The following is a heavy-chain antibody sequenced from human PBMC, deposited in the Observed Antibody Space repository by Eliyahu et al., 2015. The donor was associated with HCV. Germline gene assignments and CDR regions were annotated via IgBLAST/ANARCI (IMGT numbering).Heavy chain of an antibody. Sequence: QVQLVESGGGLVKPGGSLRLSCAASGFAFGAXYMXWIRQAPGKGLEWVSYISTSGSTIYYADSVKGRFTISRDNAKNSLYLQMNSLRVEDTAVYYCAREAVKDCSSTNCYVWGQGTLVTVSS. CDR1: GFAFGAXY. D-gene: IGHD2-2*01. CDR2: ISTSGSTI. J-gene: IGHJ4*02. CDR3: AREAVKDCSSTNCYV. V-gene: IGHV3-11*01.